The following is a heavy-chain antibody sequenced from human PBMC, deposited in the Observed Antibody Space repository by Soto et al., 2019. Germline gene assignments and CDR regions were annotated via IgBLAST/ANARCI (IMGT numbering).Heavy chain of an antibody. CDR2: VSYDGSKK. J-gene: IGHJ5*01. Sequence: ESGGGVVQPGTSLRLTCAGSGFTFSRNGMHWVRQAPGKGLEWVALVSYDGSKKYYVDSVKGRFTISRDNSENTLYLQMNSLRAEDTAVYDCARWVGGSMSDNSGKYDSWGQGTLVTVSS. CDR1: GFTFSRNG. V-gene: IGHV3-30*03. D-gene: IGHD3-22*01. CDR3: ARWVGGSMSDNSGKYDS.